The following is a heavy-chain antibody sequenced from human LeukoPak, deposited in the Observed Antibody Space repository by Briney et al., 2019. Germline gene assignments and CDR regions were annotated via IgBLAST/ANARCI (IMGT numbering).Heavy chain of an antibody. CDR3: ARDPGSGYSYGYVLSFDY. D-gene: IGHD5-18*01. CDR1: GFTFSTYA. CDR2: ISGGGTYT. Sequence: GGSLRLSCAASGFTFSTYAMSWVRQAPGKGLEWVSSISGGGTYTYYADSVKGRFTISRDNSKNTLYLQMNSLRAEDTAVYYCARDPGSGYSYGYVLSFDYWGQGTLVTVSS. V-gene: IGHV3-23*01. J-gene: IGHJ4*02.